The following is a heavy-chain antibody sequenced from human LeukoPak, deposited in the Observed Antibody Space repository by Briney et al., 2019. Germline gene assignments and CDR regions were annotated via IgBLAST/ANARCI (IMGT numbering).Heavy chain of an antibody. CDR3: ARGPTSDDSFDI. D-gene: IGHD2-2*01. Sequence: PSETLSLTCTVSGGSISRGGYYWSWIRLRPGKGPEWTGYIYDNGATDCNPSLKSRLIMSVDTSKNQYSLRLNSVSAADTAVYHCARGPTSDDSFDIWGQGTMVTVSS. V-gene: IGHV4-31*03. CDR2: IYDNGAT. CDR1: GGSISRGGYY. J-gene: IGHJ3*02.